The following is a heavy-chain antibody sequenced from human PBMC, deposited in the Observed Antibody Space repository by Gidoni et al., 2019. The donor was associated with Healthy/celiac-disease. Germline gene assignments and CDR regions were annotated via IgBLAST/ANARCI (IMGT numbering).Heavy chain of an antibody. CDR3: ARELRSYYDSSGYFDY. V-gene: IGHV4-4*07. CDR1: GGSISSYY. Sequence: QVQLQESGPGLVKPSETLSLTCTVSGGSISSYYWSWIRQPAGKGLEWIGRIYTSGSTNYNPALKSRVTMSVDTSKNQFSLKLSSVTAADTAVYYCARELRSYYDSSGYFDYWGQGTLVTVSS. CDR2: IYTSGST. D-gene: IGHD3-22*01. J-gene: IGHJ4*02.